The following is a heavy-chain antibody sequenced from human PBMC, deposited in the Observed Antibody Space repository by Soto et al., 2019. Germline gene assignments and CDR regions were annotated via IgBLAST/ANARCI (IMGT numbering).Heavy chain of an antibody. CDR3: VKQAHGLDGVAFDY. Sequence: EVQLVESGGGLVQPGGSLRLSCSASGFIFSESTIYWVRQVPGKGLEAISAVSTSGRSTYYADCVKDRFTISRDNSKNTLFLQMGSLRPEDTAIYYCVKQAHGLDGVAFDYWGQGTQVTVAS. CDR2: VSTSGRST. D-gene: IGHD2-15*01. CDR1: GFIFSEST. V-gene: IGHV3-64D*06. J-gene: IGHJ4*02.